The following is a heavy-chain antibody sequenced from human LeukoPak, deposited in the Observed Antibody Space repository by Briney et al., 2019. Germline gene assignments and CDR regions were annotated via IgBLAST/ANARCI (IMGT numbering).Heavy chain of an antibody. CDR3: ARELGLGSGYEPLDY. V-gene: IGHV1-69*04. CDR2: IIPILGIA. D-gene: IGHD5-12*01. CDR1: GGTFSSYA. Sequence: ASVKVSCKASGGTFSSYAISWVRQAPGQGLEWMGRIIPILGIANYAQKFQGRVTITADKSTSTAYMELSSLRSEDTAVYYCARELGLGSGYEPLDYWGQGTLVTVSS. J-gene: IGHJ4*02.